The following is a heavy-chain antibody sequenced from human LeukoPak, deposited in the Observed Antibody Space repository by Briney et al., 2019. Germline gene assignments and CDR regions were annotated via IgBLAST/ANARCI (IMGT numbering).Heavy chain of an antibody. CDR3: ARESGPGEIDY. CDR1: GGSISSGGYY. Sequence: PSETLPLTCTVSGGSISSGGYYWSWIRQHPGKGLEWIGYIYYSGSTYYNPSLKSRVTISVDTSKNQFSLKLSSVTAADTAVYYCARESGPGEIDYWGQGTLVTVSS. J-gene: IGHJ4*02. D-gene: IGHD2-21*01. CDR2: IYYSGST. V-gene: IGHV4-31*03.